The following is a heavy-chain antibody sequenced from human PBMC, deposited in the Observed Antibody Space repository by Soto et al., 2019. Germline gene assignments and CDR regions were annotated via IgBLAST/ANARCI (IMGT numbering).Heavy chain of an antibody. J-gene: IGHJ6*02. CDR2: IIPIFGTA. CDR3: ARGISISFWSPPNYYYYGMDV. V-gene: IGHV1-69*13. CDR1: GGTFSSYA. Sequence: GPSVKVSCKASGGTFSSYAISWVRQAPGQGLEWMGGIIPIFGTANYAQKFQGRVTITADESTSTAYMELSSLRSEDTAVYYCARGISISFWSPPNYYYYGMDVWGQRTTVTVSS. D-gene: IGHD3-3*02.